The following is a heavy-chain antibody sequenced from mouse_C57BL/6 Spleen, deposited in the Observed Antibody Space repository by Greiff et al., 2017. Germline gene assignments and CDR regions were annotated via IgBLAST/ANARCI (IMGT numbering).Heavy chain of an antibody. CDR1: GFSLTSYG. CDR3: ASDPGYAMDY. CDR2: IWGVGST. J-gene: IGHJ4*01. Sequence: VQLKESGPGLVAPSQCLSITCTVSGFSLTSYGVDWVRQSPGKGLEWLGVIWGVGSTNYNSAIKSRLSISKDNSKSQVFLKMNSLQTDDTAMYYGASDPGYAMDYWGQGTSVTVSS. V-gene: IGHV2-6*01.